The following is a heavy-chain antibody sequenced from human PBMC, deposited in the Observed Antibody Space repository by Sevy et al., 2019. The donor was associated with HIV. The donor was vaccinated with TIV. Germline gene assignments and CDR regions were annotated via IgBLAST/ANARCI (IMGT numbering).Heavy chain of an antibody. V-gene: IGHV1-18*01. CDR2: ISAYNGNT. CDR3: ARDPNYYDSSGYRRFDI. D-gene: IGHD3-22*01. Sequence: ASVKVSCKASGYTFTSYGISWVRQAPGQGLEWMGWISAYNGNTNYAQKLQGRVTMTTDTSTSTAYMELRSLRSDDTAVYYSARDPNYYDSSGYRRFDIWGQGTMVTVSS. J-gene: IGHJ3*02. CDR1: GYTFTSYG.